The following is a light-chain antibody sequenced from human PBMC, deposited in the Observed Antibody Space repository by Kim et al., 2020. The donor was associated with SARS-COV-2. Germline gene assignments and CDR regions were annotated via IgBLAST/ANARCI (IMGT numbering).Light chain of an antibody. CDR3: NSRDSNDNVV. V-gene: IGLV3-19*01. J-gene: IGLJ2*01. Sequence: SSELTQDPAVSVALGQTVRITCQGDSLRSYYATWYQQKPGQAPILVIYGKNNRPSGIPDRFSGSSSGNKASLTITGTQAGDEAEYYCNSRDSNDNVVFGG. CDR1: SLRSYY. CDR2: GKN.